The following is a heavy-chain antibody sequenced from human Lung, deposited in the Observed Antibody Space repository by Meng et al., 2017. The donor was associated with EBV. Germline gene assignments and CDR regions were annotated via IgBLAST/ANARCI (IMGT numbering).Heavy chain of an antibody. CDR1: GYTFTSYA. D-gene: IGHD5-24*01. V-gene: IGHV7-4-1*02. CDR3: ARDSPLDGYSLLDY. CDR2: IDPNTGNP. J-gene: IGHJ4*02. Sequence: QGQRVQSGSELKRPGASVKVPCRPSGYTFTSYAINWVRQAPGQGPDWMGWIDPNTGNPTYDQGFTGRFVFSLDTSVSTAYLQINSLRADDTAVYYCARDSPLDGYSLLDYWGQGTLVTVSS.